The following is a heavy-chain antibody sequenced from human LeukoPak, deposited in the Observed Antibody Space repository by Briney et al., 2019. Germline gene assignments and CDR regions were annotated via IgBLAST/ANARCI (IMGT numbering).Heavy chain of an antibody. CDR1: GGSISSYY. D-gene: IGHD2-2*01. V-gene: IGHV4-59*01. J-gene: IGHJ4*02. Sequence: SETLSLTCTVSGGSISSYYWSWIRQPPGKGLEWIGYIYYSGSTNYNPSLKSRVTISVDTSKNQFCLKLSSVTAADTAVYYCARGGVVPAAMFLGYWGQGTLVTVSS. CDR2: IYYSGST. CDR3: ARGGVVPAAMFLGY.